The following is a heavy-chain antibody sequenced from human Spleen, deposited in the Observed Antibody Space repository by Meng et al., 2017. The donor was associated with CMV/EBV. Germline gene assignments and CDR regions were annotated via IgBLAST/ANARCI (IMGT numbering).Heavy chain of an antibody. Sequence: SVKVSCKASGFTFTSSAVQWVRQARGQRLEWIGWIVVGSGNTNYAQKFQERVTINRDMSTSTAYMELSSRRSEYTAVYYFSADPPTGGSSDYYYYGMDVWGQGTTVTVSS. D-gene: IGHD6-6*01. CDR1: GFTFTSSA. J-gene: IGHJ6*02. CDR2: IVVGSGNT. CDR3: SADPPTGGSSDYYYYGMDV. V-gene: IGHV1-58*01.